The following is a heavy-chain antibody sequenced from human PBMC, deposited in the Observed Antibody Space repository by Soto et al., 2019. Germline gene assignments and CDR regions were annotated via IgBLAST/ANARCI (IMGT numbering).Heavy chain of an antibody. CDR2: IYYSGST. D-gene: IGHD6-19*01. J-gene: IGHJ5*02. Sequence: PSETLSLTCTVSGGSISSGDYYWSWIRQPPGKGLEWIGYIYYSGSTYYNPSLKSRVTISVDTSKNQFSLKLSSVTAADTAVYYCARGYSSGWYSRPWGQGTLVTVSS. CDR1: GGSISSGDYY. V-gene: IGHV4-30-4*01. CDR3: ARGYSSGWYSRP.